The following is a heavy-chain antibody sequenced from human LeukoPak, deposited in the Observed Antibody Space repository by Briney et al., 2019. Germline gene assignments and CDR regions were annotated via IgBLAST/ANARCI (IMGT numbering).Heavy chain of an antibody. CDR2: INSDGSST. D-gene: IGHD2-2*01. Sequence: GGSRRLSCAASGFTFSSYWMHWVRQAPGKGLVWVSRINSDGSSTSYADSVKGRFTISRDNAKNTLYLQMNSLRAEDTAVYYCARVGSSGIVVVPAAIETFYGMDVWGQGTTVTVSS. CDR3: ARVGSSGIVVVPAAIETFYGMDV. V-gene: IGHV3-74*01. CDR1: GFTFSSYW. J-gene: IGHJ6*02.